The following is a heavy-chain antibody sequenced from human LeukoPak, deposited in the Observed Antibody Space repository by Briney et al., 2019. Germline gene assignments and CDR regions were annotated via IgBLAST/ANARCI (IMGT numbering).Heavy chain of an antibody. V-gene: IGHV3-9*01. CDR1: GFTFDDYA. CDR2: ISWNSGSI. J-gene: IGHJ4*02. CDR3: AKASIYDILTGYYVY. Sequence: PGRSLRLSCAASGFTFDDYAMHWVRQAPGKGLEWVSGISWNSGSIGYADSVKGRFTISRDNAKNSLYLQMNSLRAEDTALYYCAKASIYDILTGYYVYSGQGTLVTVSS. D-gene: IGHD3-9*01.